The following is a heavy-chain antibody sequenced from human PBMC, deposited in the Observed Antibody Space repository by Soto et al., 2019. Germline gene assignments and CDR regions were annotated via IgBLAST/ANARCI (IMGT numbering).Heavy chain of an antibody. Sequence: QLQLQESGPGLVKPSETLSLTCTVSGGSISSDIHYWGWIRQPPGKGLEWIGTIYYSGNIYNNPSLRSRVTISMAPSKNQFSLKLPSATAADTAVYSCARHTDCGSGSSCLGSDNMDTDGFDIWGQGTMVTVS. V-gene: IGHV4-39*01. J-gene: IGHJ3*02. D-gene: IGHD3-10*01. CDR3: ARHTDCGSGSSCLGSDNMDTDGFDI. CDR2: IYYSGNI. CDR1: GGSISSDIHY.